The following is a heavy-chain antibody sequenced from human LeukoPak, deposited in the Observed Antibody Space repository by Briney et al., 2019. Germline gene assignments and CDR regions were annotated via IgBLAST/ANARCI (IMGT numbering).Heavy chain of an antibody. V-gene: IGHV3-49*04. CDR1: GFTVSSNY. CDR3: TRDRGSSTLGDY. J-gene: IGHJ4*02. D-gene: IGHD7-27*01. Sequence: GGSLRLSCAASGFTVSSNYMSWVRQAPGKGLEWVGFIRSKAFGETAEYAASVKGRFTISRDDSKSIAYLQMNSLKTEDTAAYYCTRDRGSSTLGDYWGQGTLVTVSS. CDR2: IRSKAFGETA.